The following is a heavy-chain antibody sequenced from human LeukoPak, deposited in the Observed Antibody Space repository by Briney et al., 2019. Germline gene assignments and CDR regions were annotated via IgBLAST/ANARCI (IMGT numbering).Heavy chain of an antibody. V-gene: IGHV4-34*01. CDR1: GGSFSGYY. CDR2: INHSGST. Sequence: SETLSLTCAVYGGSFSGYYWSWIRQPPGKGLEWIGEINHSGSTYYNPSLKSRVTISVDTSKNQFSLKLSSVTAADTAVYYCASEGYYDSSGYYDLPSYYYYGMDVWGQGTTVTVSS. CDR3: ASEGYYDSSGYYDLPSYYYYGMDV. D-gene: IGHD3-22*01. J-gene: IGHJ6*02.